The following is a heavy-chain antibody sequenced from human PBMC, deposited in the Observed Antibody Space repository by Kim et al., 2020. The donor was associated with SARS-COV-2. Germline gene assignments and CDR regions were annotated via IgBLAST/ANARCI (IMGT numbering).Heavy chain of an antibody. D-gene: IGHD1-20*01. Sequence: SETLSLTCTVSGGSISGYYWSWVRQPPGKGLEWIGYIYYSGSTSTNYNPSLKSRVTVSIDTSKNQFSLKLSSVTAADTAVYYCARRPSGTITGGFDYWG. V-gene: IGHV4-59*08. CDR3: ARRPSGTITGGFDY. CDR2: IYYSGSTST. CDR1: GGSISGYY. J-gene: IGHJ4*01.